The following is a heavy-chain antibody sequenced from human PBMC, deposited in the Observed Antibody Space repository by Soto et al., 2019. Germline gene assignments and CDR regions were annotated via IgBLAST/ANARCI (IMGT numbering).Heavy chain of an antibody. CDR1: GGSSSSYY. D-gene: IGHD3-10*02. CDR3: ARAFSVAPMFFDS. Sequence: SETLSLTCTVSGGSSSSYYYSWIRQPPGKGLEWIGYVHYSGSTNYNPSLKSRVTISVDTSKNQFSLKLSSVTAADTAVYYCARAFSVAPMFFDSWGQGTLVTVSS. J-gene: IGHJ4*02. CDR2: VHYSGST. V-gene: IGHV4-59*01.